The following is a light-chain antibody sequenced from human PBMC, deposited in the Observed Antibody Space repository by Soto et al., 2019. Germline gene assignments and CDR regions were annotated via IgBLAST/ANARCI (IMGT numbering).Light chain of an antibody. CDR3: CSYTARSTWV. CDR1: SSDVGGYNY. V-gene: IGLV2-14*01. CDR2: EDS. Sequence: QSALTQPASVSGSPGQSITISCTGTSSDVGGYNYVSWYQQHPGTSPKLMIYEDSNRPSGVSNRFSGSKSGKTAPLIISGHQAEDEGDYYCCSYTARSTWVFGGGTKLTVL. J-gene: IGLJ3*02.